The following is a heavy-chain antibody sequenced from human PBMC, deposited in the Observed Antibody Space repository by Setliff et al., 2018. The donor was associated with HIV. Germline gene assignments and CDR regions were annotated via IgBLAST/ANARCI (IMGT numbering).Heavy chain of an antibody. CDR3: ARQPPPVDY. J-gene: IGHJ4*02. V-gene: IGHV4-39*07. CDR2: IYYGGNT. Sequence: SETLSLTCTVSGGSISSSTYYWGWIRQPPGKGLEWIGSIYYGGNTYSNPSLKSRVTISVDTSKNQFSLKLSSVTAADTAVYYCARQPPPVDYWGQGTLVTVSS. CDR1: GGSISSSTYY.